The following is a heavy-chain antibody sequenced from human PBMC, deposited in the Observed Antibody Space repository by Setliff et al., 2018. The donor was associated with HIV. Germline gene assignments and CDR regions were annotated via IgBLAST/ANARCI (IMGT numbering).Heavy chain of an antibody. J-gene: IGHJ4*02. CDR2: FMYTDIHYVNYLN. V-gene: IGHV4-30-4*01. D-gene: IGHD6-19*01. CDR1: GASFVGDNH. CDR3: ARPRSDWYNVRPYYFDL. Sequence: SETLSLTCAVSGASFVGDNHWSWIRQTPERGLEWIAYFMYTDIHYVNYLNYRNPSLASRLSISVDKSKNQFSLTLSSVTAADTAVYYCARPRSDWYNVRPYYFDLWGQGTPVTVSS.